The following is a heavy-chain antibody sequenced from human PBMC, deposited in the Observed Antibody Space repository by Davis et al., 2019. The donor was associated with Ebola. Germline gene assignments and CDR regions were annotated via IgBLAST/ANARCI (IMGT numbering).Heavy chain of an antibody. CDR1: GFTFSSYW. V-gene: IGHV3-20*01. Sequence: GGSLRLSCAASGFTFSSYWMHWVRQAPGKGLEWVSGINWNGGSTGYADSVKGRFTISRDNAKNSLYLQMNSLRAEDTALYHCARRASYYYGMDVWGQGTTVTVSS. J-gene: IGHJ6*02. CDR3: ARRASYYYGMDV. CDR2: INWNGGST.